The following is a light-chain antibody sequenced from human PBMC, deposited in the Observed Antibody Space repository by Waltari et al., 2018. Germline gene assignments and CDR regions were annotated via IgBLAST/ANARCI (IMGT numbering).Light chain of an antibody. CDR1: QRVNSRY. J-gene: IGKJ2*01. CDR3: QQYGDSPPYT. Sequence: EIVLTQSPGILSLSPGERATLSCRASQRVNSRYLAWYQQKPGQAPRLLIYGTSSRPTGIPDRLSGSGSETDFTLTISRLEPEDFAVYYCQQYGDSPPYTFGQGTKLEIK. CDR2: GTS. V-gene: IGKV3-20*01.